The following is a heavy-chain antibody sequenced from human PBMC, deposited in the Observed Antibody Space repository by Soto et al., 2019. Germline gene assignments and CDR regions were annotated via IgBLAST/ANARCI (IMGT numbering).Heavy chain of an antibody. CDR3: ARREQSDYFYMDV. V-gene: IGHV3-64*01. CDR1: GFTFSNYA. Sequence: EVQLVESGGGLVQPGGSLRLSCAASGFTFSNYAMDWVRQAPGKVLEYVSGISSNGVGTYYANSVKDRFTISRDNSKNTLYLQMCSLRAEDMAVYYCARREQSDYFYMDVWGTGTSVTVSS. D-gene: IGHD6-19*01. J-gene: IGHJ6*03. CDR2: ISSNGVGT.